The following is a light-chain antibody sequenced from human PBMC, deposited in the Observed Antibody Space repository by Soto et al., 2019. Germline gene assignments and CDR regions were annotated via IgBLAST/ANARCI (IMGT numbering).Light chain of an antibody. J-gene: IGLJ1*01. Sequence: QSVLTQPASVSGSPGQSITISCTGTSSDVGTYNYVSWYQQHPGKAPKLMIYEVSNRPSGISNRFSGSKSGDTASLTISGLHTEDEADYYCCSYTSKSTYVFGPGTKVTVL. CDR2: EVS. CDR1: SSDVGTYNY. V-gene: IGLV2-14*01. CDR3: CSYTSKSTYV.